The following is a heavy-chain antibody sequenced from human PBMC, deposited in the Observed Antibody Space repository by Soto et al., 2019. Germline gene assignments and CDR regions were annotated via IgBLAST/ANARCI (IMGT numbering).Heavy chain of an antibody. Sequence: PGGSLRLSCAASGFTFSSYAMHWVRQAPGKGLEWVAVISYDGSNKYYADSVKGRFTISRDNSKNTLYLQMNSLRAEDTAVYYCARAWLVLGSMDVWGQGTTVTVSS. V-gene: IGHV3-30-3*01. CDR3: ARAWLVLGSMDV. CDR2: ISYDGSNK. D-gene: IGHD6-19*01. CDR1: GFTFSSYA. J-gene: IGHJ6*02.